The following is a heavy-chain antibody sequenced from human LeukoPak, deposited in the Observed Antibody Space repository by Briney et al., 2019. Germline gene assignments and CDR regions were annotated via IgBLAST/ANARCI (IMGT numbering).Heavy chain of an antibody. V-gene: IGHV3-30-3*01. CDR1: GFTFSSYA. D-gene: IGHD3-9*01. Sequence: GGSLRLSCAASGFTFSSYAMHWVRQAPGKGLEWVAVISYDGSNKYYADSVKGRFTISRDNSKNTLYLQMNSLRAEDTAVYYCARDSVDDTTGYSVFDFWGQGSLVTVSS. CDR2: ISYDGSNK. J-gene: IGHJ4*02. CDR3: ARDSVDDTTGYSVFDF.